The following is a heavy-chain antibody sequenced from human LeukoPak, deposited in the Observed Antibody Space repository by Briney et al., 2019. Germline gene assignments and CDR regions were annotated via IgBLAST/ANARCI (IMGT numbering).Heavy chain of an antibody. CDR1: GFSCSAYW. CDR3: ARFGYVAAVDV. D-gene: IGHD2-15*01. Sequence: GGSLRLSCAASGFSCSAYWMTWVRQAPGTGLEWVANINPAGTETYYVDPVKGRVTVSRDNAKNLLYLQMNSLRGDDTAVYHCARFGYVAAVDVWGQGTLVTVSS. V-gene: IGHV3-7*01. CDR2: INPAGTET. J-gene: IGHJ4*02.